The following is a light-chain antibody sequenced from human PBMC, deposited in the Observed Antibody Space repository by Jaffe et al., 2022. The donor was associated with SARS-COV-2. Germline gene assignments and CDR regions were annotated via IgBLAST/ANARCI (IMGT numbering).Light chain of an antibody. V-gene: IGLV6-57*02. CDR3: QSYDSSNLKPV. Sequence: NFMLTQPHSVSESPGKTVTISCTGSSGSIASNYVQWYQQRPGSAPTTVIYEDNQRPSGVPDRFSGSIDSSSNSASLTISGLKTEDEADYYCQSYDSSNLKPVFGGGTKLTVL. CDR2: EDN. CDR1: SGSIASNY. J-gene: IGLJ3*02.